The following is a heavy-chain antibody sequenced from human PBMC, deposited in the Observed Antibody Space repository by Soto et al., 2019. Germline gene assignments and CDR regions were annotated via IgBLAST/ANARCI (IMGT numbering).Heavy chain of an antibody. CDR2: SSSSGGYT. Sequence: PGGSLRLSCAASGFSVGDNYMTWIRQVPGKGLEWLSYSSSSGGYTNYADSVKGRFTISRDNAKNSLYLQMDSLRAEDTAVYFCARSSGRRHVFTFDYGLEVWGQGTTVTVSS. D-gene: IGHD3-16*01. J-gene: IGHJ6*02. V-gene: IGHV3-11*06. CDR3: ARSSGRRHVFTFDYGLEV. CDR1: GFSVGDNY.